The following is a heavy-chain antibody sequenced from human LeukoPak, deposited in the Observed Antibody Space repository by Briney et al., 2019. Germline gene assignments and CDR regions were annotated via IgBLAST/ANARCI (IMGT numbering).Heavy chain of an antibody. CDR3: AREYSSGWFTFDY. V-gene: IGHV3-11*01. J-gene: IGHJ4*02. CDR1: GFTFSDYY. CDR2: IDRSGNTI. D-gene: IGHD6-19*01. Sequence: GGSLRLSCAASGFTFSDYYMSWIRQAPGKGLEWVSSIDRSGNTIYYGDSVMGRFTISRDNAKNSLYLQMNSLRAEDTAVYYCAREYSSGWFTFDYWGQGTLVTVAS.